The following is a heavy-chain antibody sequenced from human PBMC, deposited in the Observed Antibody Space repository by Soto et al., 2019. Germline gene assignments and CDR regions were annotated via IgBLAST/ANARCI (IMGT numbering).Heavy chain of an antibody. V-gene: IGHV3-64D*06. CDR1: GFTFSIYA. Sequence: GGSLRLSCSASGFTFSIYAMHWVRQAPGKGLEYVSSISTNGGSTDYADSVKGRFTISRDNSKNTVYLQMSSLRVEDTAVYYCVKGEYYYDSSGYYPFDYRGQGTPVTVSS. J-gene: IGHJ4*02. D-gene: IGHD3-22*01. CDR2: ISTNGGST. CDR3: VKGEYYYDSSGYYPFDY.